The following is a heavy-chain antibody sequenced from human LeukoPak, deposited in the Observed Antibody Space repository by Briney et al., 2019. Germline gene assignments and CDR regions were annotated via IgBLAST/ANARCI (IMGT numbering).Heavy chain of an antibody. CDR1: GFTFSNFA. V-gene: IGHV3-23*01. Sequence: GGSLRLSCAASGFTFSNFAMSWVRQAPGKGLEWVSAISGSGGSTYYADSVKGRFTISRDNAKNSLYLQMNSLRAEDTAVYYCARDSNGYCSSTSCYEEGYGMDVWGQGTTVTVSS. J-gene: IGHJ6*02. D-gene: IGHD2-2*01. CDR3: ARDSNGYCSSTSCYEEGYGMDV. CDR2: ISGSGGST.